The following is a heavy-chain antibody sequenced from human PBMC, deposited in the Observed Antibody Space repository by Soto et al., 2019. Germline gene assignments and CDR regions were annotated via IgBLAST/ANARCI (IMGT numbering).Heavy chain of an antibody. J-gene: IGHJ4*02. V-gene: IGHV3-23*01. Sequence: GGSLRLSCAASGFTFSSYAMSWVRQAPGKGLEWVSAISGSGGSTYYADSVKGRFTISRDNSKNTLYLQMNSLRAEDTAVYYCAKFDLDPPYDFWSGYYTDYWGQGTLVTVSS. D-gene: IGHD3-3*01. CDR2: ISGSGGST. CDR3: AKFDLDPPYDFWSGYYTDY. CDR1: GFTFSSYA.